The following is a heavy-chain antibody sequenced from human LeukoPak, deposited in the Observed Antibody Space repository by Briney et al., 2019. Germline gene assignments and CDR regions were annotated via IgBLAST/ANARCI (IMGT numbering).Heavy chain of an antibody. V-gene: IGHV1-8*01. CDR2: MNPNSGNT. J-gene: IGHJ5*02. D-gene: IGHD1-1*01. Sequence: ASVKVSCKASGYTFASYDINWARQATGQGLEWMGWMNPNSGNTGYAQKFQGRVTMTRNTSISTAYMELSSLRSEDTAVYYCARGRLRLERRRDWFDPWGQGTLVTVSS. CDR3: ARGRLRLERRRDWFDP. CDR1: GYTFASYD.